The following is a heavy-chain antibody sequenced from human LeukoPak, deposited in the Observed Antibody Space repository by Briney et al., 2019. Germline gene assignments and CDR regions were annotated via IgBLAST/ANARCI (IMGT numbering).Heavy chain of an antibody. V-gene: IGHV3-48*03. J-gene: IGHJ4*02. CDR1: GLSFGGYQ. D-gene: IGHD4-17*01. CDR2: ISTTCAIT. Sequence: PGGSLRLSCAASGLSFGGYQMHWARQAPGNGLEWLSSISTTCAITYYGDSVRGRFTISRDNDKNSVSLQMNNLRAADTAVYYCARGDDYGDNAIMYWGQGTLVTVST. CDR3: ARGDDYGDNAIMY.